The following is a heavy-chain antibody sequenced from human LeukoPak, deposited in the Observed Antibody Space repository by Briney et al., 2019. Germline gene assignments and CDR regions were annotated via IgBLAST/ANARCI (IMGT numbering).Heavy chain of an antibody. D-gene: IGHD3-3*01. CDR2: IKSKTDGGTT. J-gene: IGHJ6*02. Sequence: GGSLRLSCAAYGFTFSNAWMSWVRQAPGKGLEWVGRIKSKTDGGTTDYAAPVKGRFTISRDDSKNTLYLQMNSLKTEDTDVYYCTTYEYYYYGMDVWGQGTTVTVSS. CDR3: TTYEYYYYGMDV. CDR1: GFTFSNAW. V-gene: IGHV3-15*01.